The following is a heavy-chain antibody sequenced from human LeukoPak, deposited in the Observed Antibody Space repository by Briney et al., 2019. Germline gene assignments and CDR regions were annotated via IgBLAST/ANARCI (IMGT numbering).Heavy chain of an antibody. V-gene: IGHV3-23*01. CDR2: ISGSGGST. D-gene: IGHD3-3*01. Sequence: GGSLRLSCAASGFTFSSYAMSWVRQAPGKGLEWVSAISGSGGSTYYADSVKGRFTISRDNSKNTLYLQMNSLRAEDTAVYYCAKVLRFGVGFAPDYWGQGTLVTVSS. CDR3: AKVLRFGVGFAPDY. J-gene: IGHJ4*02. CDR1: GFTFSSYA.